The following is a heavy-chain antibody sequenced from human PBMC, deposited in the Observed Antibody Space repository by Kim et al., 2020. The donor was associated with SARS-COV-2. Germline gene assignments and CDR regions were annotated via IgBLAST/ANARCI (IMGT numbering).Heavy chain of an antibody. J-gene: IGHJ4*02. Sequence: PSFQGHVTISADKSISTAYLQWSSLKASDTAMYYCARHDLRAAAGIFFDYWGQGTLVTVSS. D-gene: IGHD6-13*01. V-gene: IGHV5-10-1*01. CDR3: ARHDLRAAAGIFFDY.